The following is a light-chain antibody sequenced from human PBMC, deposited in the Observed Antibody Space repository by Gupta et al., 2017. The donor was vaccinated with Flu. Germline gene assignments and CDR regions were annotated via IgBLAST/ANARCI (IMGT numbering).Light chain of an antibody. V-gene: IGLV2-14*01. CDR3: SSYTRGSTLL. CDR1: SSDVGAYKY. J-gene: IGLJ3*02. CDR2: EVS. Sequence: QSALTQPASVSGSPGQSLTISCTGTSSDVGAYKYVSWYQQHPGKAPKLIIYEVSNRPSGVSNRFSGSKSGNTASLTISGLQPEDEADYYCSSYTRGSTLLFGGGTKLTVL.